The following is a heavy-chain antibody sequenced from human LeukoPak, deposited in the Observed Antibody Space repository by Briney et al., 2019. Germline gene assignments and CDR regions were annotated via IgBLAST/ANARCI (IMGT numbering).Heavy chain of an antibody. CDR3: GTEPPLYRAYYYYMDV. Sequence: PGGSLRLSCAASGFTVSSNYMSWVRQAPGKGLEWVSVIYSGGSTYYADSVKGRFTISRDNSKNTLYLQMNSLRAEDTAVYYCGTEPPLYRAYYYYMDVWGKGTTVTVSS. CDR2: IYSGGST. V-gene: IGHV3-53*01. J-gene: IGHJ6*03. CDR1: GFTVSSNY. D-gene: IGHD2-8*01.